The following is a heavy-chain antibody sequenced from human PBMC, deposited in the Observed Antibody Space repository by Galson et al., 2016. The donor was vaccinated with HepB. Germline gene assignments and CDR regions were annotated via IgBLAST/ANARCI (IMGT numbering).Heavy chain of an antibody. J-gene: IGHJ4*02. CDR2: ISYDRSNQ. CDR3: ARERPPYGDYASFGY. D-gene: IGHD4-17*01. CDR1: RFTFSTYA. Sequence: SLRLSCAASRFTFSTYAMHWVRQAPGKGLEWVAVISYDRSNQYYADSVKGRFTISRDNSKNTVYLQMNSLRAEDTAVYYCARERPPYGDYASFGYWGQGTLVTVSS. V-gene: IGHV3-30-3*01.